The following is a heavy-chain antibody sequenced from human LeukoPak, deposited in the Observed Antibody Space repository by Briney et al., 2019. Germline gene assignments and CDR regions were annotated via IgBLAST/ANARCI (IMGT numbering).Heavy chain of an antibody. CDR2: INSDGRRT. V-gene: IGHV3-74*01. J-gene: IGHJ4*02. CDR3: ASDYGDYGFTY. D-gene: IGHD4-17*01. Sequence: PGGSLRLSCAASGFTFSRHWMHGVRQAPGRGLVWVSHINSDGRRTGYAESVKGRFTISRDNGKNTLYLQVNRLRTEDTAVYYCASDYGDYGFTYWGQGTLVTVSS. CDR1: GFTFSRHW.